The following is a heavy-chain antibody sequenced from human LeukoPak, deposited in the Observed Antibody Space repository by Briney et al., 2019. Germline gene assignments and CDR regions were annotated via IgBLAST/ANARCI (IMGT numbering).Heavy chain of an antibody. CDR1: GFTVSSNY. CDR2: IYSGGST. D-gene: IGHD6-13*01. Sequence: GGSLRLLCAASGFTVSSNYISWVRQAPGKGLEWVSVIYSGGSTYYADSVKGRFTISRDNSKNTLYLQMNSLRAEDTAVYYCARAPSISPAGFFDYWGQGTRVPGS. V-gene: IGHV3-66*01. J-gene: IGHJ4*02. CDR3: ARAPSISPAGFFDY.